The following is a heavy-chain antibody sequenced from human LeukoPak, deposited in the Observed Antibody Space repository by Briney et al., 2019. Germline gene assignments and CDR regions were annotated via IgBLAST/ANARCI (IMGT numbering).Heavy chain of an antibody. J-gene: IGHJ5*02. D-gene: IGHD1-26*01. Sequence: SETLSLTCTVSGGSISSYYWSWIRQPPGKGLEWIGYIYYSGSTNYNPSLKSRVTISVDTSKNQFSLKLSSVTAADTAVYYCARLRTTEWELPPWGQGTLVTVSS. CDR1: GGSISSYY. V-gene: IGHV4-59*12. CDR3: ARLRTTEWELPP. CDR2: IYYSGST.